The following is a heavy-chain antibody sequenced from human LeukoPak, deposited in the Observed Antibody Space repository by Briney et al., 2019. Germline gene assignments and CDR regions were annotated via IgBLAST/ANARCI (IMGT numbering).Heavy chain of an antibody. CDR2: INHSGST. D-gene: IGHD6-13*01. V-gene: IGHV4-34*01. CDR1: GGSFSGYY. CDR3: ARRPNIAAALYYYMDV. Sequence: SETLSLTCAVYGGSFSGYYWSWIRQPPGKGLEWIGEINHSGSTNYNPSLKSRVTISVETSKNQFSLKLSSVTAADTAVYYCARRPNIAAALYYYMDVWGKGTTVTVSS. J-gene: IGHJ6*03.